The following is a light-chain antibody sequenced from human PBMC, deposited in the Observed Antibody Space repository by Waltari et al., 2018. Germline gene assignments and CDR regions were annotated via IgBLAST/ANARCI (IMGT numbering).Light chain of an antibody. J-gene: IGLJ2*01. CDR1: SSDVGGYNY. Sequence: QSALTQPRSVSGSPGQSVTISCTGTSSDVGGYNYVSWYQQHPGKAPKLMIYDVSKRPSGGPDRFSGSKSGNTASLTISGLQAEDEADYYCCSYAGSYTLVFGGGTKLTVL. CDR2: DVS. V-gene: IGLV2-11*01. CDR3: CSYAGSYTLV.